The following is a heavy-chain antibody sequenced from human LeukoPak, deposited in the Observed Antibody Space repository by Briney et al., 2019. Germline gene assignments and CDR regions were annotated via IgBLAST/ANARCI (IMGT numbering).Heavy chain of an antibody. CDR1: GYTFTGYY. Sequence: ASVKVSCKPSGYTFTGYYLHWVRQAPGQGLEWMGRINPSTGGTNYAQNFQGRVTMTRDASISTAYMELSSLRSEDTAMYYCARWSGYYSRFDYWGQGTLVTVSS. CDR3: ARWSGYYSRFDY. CDR2: INPSTGGT. D-gene: IGHD3-3*01. V-gene: IGHV1-2*06. J-gene: IGHJ4*02.